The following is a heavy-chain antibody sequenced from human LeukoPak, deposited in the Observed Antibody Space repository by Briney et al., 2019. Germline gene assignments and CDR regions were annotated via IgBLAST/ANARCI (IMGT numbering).Heavy chain of an antibody. J-gene: IGHJ5*02. Sequence: GGSLGLSCAASGFTFSSYAMSWVRQAPGKGLEWVSAISGSGGSTYYADSVKGRFTISRDNSKNTLYLQMNSLRAEDTAVYYCAKDVMVRGFNWFDPWGQGTLVTVSS. CDR2: ISGSGGST. CDR1: GFTFSSYA. V-gene: IGHV3-23*01. CDR3: AKDVMVRGFNWFDP. D-gene: IGHD3-10*01.